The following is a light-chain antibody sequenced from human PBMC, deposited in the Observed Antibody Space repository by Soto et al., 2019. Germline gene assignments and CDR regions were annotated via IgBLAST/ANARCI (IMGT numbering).Light chain of an antibody. CDR2: DAS. CDR3: QQYNDYPWA. J-gene: IGKJ1*01. Sequence: DIQMTQSPSTLSASVGDRVTITCRASQSISSWLAWYEQKPGKAPKLLIYDASSLEIGVPTRFSGSGSGTEFSLTISSLQPDDFATYYCQQYNDYPWAFGQGTKVEIK. CDR1: QSISSW. V-gene: IGKV1-5*01.